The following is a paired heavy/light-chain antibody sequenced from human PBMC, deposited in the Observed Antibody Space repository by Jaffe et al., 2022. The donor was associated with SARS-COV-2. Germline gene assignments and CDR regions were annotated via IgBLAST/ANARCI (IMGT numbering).Heavy chain of an antibody. J-gene: IGHJ5*02. D-gene: IGHD3-10*01. V-gene: IGHV7-4-1*02. CDR1: GYTFTTYA. Sequence: QVQLVQSGSELKKPGTSVKVSCKASGYTFTTYAMNWVRQAPGQGLEWMGWINTNTGNPTYAQGFTGRFVFSLDTSVSTAYLQISSLKAEDTAVYYCARVGVYGLGSHNWFDPWGQGTLVTVSS. CDR3: ARVGVYGLGSHNWFDP. CDR2: INTNTGNP.
Light chain of an antibody. J-gene: IGKJ4*01. CDR2: LAS. Sequence: DIVMTQSPLSLPVTPGEPASISCRSSQSLLYSNGYNYLDWYLQKPGQSPQLLIYLASNRASGVPDRFSGSGSGTDFTLKISRVEAEDVGVYYCMQALQSPTFGGGTKVEIK. CDR3: MQALQSPT. V-gene: IGKV2-28*01. CDR1: QSLLYSNGYNY.